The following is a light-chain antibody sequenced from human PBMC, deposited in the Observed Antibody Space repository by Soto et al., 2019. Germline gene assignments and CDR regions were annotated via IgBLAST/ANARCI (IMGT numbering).Light chain of an antibody. J-gene: IGLJ1*01. V-gene: IGLV2-23*01. CDR2: EGS. Sequence: QSVLTQPASVSGSPGQSITISCTGTSSDVGSYNLVSWYQQHPGKAPKLMIYEGSKRPSGVSNRFSGSKSGNTASLTISGLQAEDEADYYCCSYARSSTVFGTGTKVTV. CDR1: SSDVGSYNL. CDR3: CSYARSSTV.